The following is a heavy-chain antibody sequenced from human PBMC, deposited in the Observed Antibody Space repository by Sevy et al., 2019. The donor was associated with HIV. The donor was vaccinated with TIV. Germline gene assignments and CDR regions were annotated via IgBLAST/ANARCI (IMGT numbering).Heavy chain of an antibody. Sequence: SETLSLTCAVSGYSISSGYYWGWIRQPPGKGLEWIGSIYHSGSTYYNPSLKSRVTISVDTSKNQSSLKLSSVTAADTAVYYCARDRPYYYGSGSYRIGAFDIWGQGTMVTVSS. CDR3: ARDRPYYYGSGSYRIGAFDI. CDR1: GYSISSGYY. V-gene: IGHV4-38-2*02. D-gene: IGHD3-10*01. J-gene: IGHJ3*02. CDR2: IYHSGST.